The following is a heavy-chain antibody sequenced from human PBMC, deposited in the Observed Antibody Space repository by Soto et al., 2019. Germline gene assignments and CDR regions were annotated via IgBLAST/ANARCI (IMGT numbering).Heavy chain of an antibody. D-gene: IGHD3-10*01. J-gene: IGHJ5*02. V-gene: IGHV1-18*01. CDR1: GYSFATFG. CDR2: ISPETGDT. Sequence: QVQLVQSGAEVKKAGASVRVSCQASGYSFATFGVSWVRQAPGQGLEWMGWISPETGDTNYAQKLQGRVTLTTDTPSNTAYLELRSLRSEDTAVYYCARDPGAARGFDPWGQGTLVTVSS. CDR3: ARDPGAARGFDP.